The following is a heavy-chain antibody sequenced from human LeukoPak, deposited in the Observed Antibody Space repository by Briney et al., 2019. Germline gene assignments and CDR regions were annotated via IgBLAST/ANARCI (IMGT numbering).Heavy chain of an antibody. D-gene: IGHD5-18*01. V-gene: IGHV4-59*01. Sequence: PSETLSLTCTVSGGSISSYYWSWIRQPPGKGLEWIGYIYYNGSTNYNPSLKSRVTISVDTSKNQFSLKLSSVTAADTAVYYCARDRSYEGLNWFDPWGQGTLVTVSS. CDR2: IYYNGST. CDR3: ARDRSYEGLNWFDP. CDR1: GGSISSYY. J-gene: IGHJ5*02.